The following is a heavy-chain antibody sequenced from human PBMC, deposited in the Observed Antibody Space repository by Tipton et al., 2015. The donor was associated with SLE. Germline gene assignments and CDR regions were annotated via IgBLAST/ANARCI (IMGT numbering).Heavy chain of an antibody. CDR3: ARHRGEQLGGGEYFQH. CDR1: GGSISSGSYY. J-gene: IGHJ1*01. V-gene: IGHV4-61*02. Sequence: TLSLTCTVSGGSISSGSYYWSWIRQPAGKGLEWIGRIYTSGSTNYNPSLKSRVTISVDTSKNQFSLKLSSVTAADTAVYYCARHRGEQLGGGEYFQHWGQGTLVTVSS. D-gene: IGHD6-6*01. CDR2: IYTSGST.